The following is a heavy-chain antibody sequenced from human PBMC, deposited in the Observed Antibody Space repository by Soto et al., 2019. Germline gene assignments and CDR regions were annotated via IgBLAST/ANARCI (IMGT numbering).Heavy chain of an antibody. V-gene: IGHV3-23*01. CDR1: GFTFSSYA. CDR3: AKAPYFDWLLPNFDY. Sequence: PGGSLRLSCAASGFTFSSYAMSWVRQAPGKGLEWVSAISGSGGSTYYADSVKGRFTISRDNSKNTLCLQMNSLRAEDTAVYYCAKAPYFDWLLPNFDYWGQGTLVTVSS. CDR2: ISGSGGST. J-gene: IGHJ4*02. D-gene: IGHD3-9*01.